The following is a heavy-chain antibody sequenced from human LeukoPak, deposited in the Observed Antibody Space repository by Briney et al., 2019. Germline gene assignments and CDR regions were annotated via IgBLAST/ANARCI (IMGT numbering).Heavy chain of an antibody. V-gene: IGHV1-2*02. J-gene: IGHJ4*02. Sequence: VASVKVFCKASGYTFTVYYMHWVRQAPGQGLEWMGWINPNSGGTNYAQKFQGRVTMTEDTSTDTAYMELSSLRSEDTAVYYCATLRWNYDILTGYYNGAYYFDYWGQGTLVTVSS. CDR1: GYTFTVYY. CDR2: INPNSGGT. D-gene: IGHD3-9*01. CDR3: ATLRWNYDILTGYYNGAYYFDY.